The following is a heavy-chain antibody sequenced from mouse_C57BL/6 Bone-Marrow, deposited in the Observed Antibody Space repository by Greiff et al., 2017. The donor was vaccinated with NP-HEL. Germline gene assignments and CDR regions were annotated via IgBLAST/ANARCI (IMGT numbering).Heavy chain of an antibody. CDR1: GFTFSSYG. V-gene: IGHV5-6*01. Sequence: EVQGVESGGDLVKPGGSLKLSCAASGFTFSSYGMSWVRQTPDKRLEWVATISSGGSYTYYPDSVKGRFTISRDNAQNTLYLQISSLKSEDTAMYYCTRHYSGSYFDYWGQGTTLTVSS. J-gene: IGHJ2*01. CDR3: TRHYSGSYFDY. CDR2: ISSGGSYT. D-gene: IGHD4-1*01.